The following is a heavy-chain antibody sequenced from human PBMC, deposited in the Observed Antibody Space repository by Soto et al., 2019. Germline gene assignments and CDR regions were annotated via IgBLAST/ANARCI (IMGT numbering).Heavy chain of an antibody. CDR3: ASGQYESLGY. CDR2: VGRSVTTM. Sequence: EVQMIQSGGGLVQPGGSLSLSCEVSGFTFSSYDMNWLRQAPGKGLEWISYVGRSVTTMSYADSVRGRFTVSRDNAKNVLYLQMNSLRREDTAVYYCASGQYESLGYWGQGTLVTVSS. V-gene: IGHV3-48*03. D-gene: IGHD3-16*01. J-gene: IGHJ4*02. CDR1: GFTFSSYD.